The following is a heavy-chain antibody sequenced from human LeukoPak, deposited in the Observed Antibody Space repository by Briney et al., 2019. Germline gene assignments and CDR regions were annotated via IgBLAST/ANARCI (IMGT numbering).Heavy chain of an antibody. CDR2: IWDDGRNK. V-gene: IGHV3-33*01. J-gene: IGHJ6*02. CDR1: GFTFRNYG. Sequence: QTGGSLRLSCAASGFTFRNYGMHWVRQAPGKGLEWVAVIWDDGRNKYYADSVKGRFTISRDNSKNTLCLQMNSLRAEDTAVYYCARHTIYSGRFRYGMDVWGQGTTVTVSS. D-gene: IGHD3-10*02. CDR3: ARHTIYSGRFRYGMDV.